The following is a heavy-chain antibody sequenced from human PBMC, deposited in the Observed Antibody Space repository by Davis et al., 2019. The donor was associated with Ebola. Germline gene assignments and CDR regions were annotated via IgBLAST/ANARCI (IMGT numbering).Heavy chain of an antibody. Sequence: MPSETLSLTCAVYGGSFSGYYWTWIRQPPGKGLEWIGEINHSGSTNYNPSLKSRVIISIDTSKNQFSLKVTSVTAADTAVYYCARVQVGVLDWGQGTLVIVSS. CDR1: GGSFSGYY. J-gene: IGHJ4*02. V-gene: IGHV4-34*01. CDR3: ARVQVGVLD. CDR2: INHSGST. D-gene: IGHD3-22*01.